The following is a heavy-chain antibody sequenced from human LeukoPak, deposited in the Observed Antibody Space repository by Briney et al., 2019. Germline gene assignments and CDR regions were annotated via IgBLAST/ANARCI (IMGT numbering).Heavy chain of an antibody. Sequence: PGGSLRLSCAASGYTFDDHAMHWVRQAPGKGLEWVSGISWNSGSIDYADSVKGRFTISRDNAKNSLYLQMNSLRAEDTALYYCAKGAYSSGWYHFDYWGQGTLVTVSS. D-gene: IGHD6-19*01. J-gene: IGHJ4*02. V-gene: IGHV3-9*01. CDR1: GYTFDDHA. CDR2: ISWNSGSI. CDR3: AKGAYSSGWYHFDY.